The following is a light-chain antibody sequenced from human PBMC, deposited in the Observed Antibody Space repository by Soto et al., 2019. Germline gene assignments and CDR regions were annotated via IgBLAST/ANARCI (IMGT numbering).Light chain of an antibody. J-gene: IGKJ1*01. Sequence: DIQMTQSPSSLAPSVGDRVTITCRASQGISSYLAWYQQKSGKVPKLLIYSASTLQSGVPSRFSGSGSGTDFTLTISSLQPEDVATYYCQKYNSAPWTFGQGTKVDI. CDR3: QKYNSAPWT. CDR2: SAS. CDR1: QGISSY. V-gene: IGKV1-27*01.